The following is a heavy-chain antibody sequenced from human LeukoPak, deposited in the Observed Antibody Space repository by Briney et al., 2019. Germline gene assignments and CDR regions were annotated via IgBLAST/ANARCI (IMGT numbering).Heavy chain of an antibody. J-gene: IGHJ5*02. V-gene: IGHV4-59*01. CDR2: IYYSGST. Sequence: SETLSLTCTVSGGSINNYYWSWIRQPPGRGLEWIGYIYYSGSTNYNPSLKSRVTISVDTSKNQFSLRLSSVTAADTAVYYCARVDYGDYVVNHWGQGTLVTVSS. CDR3: ARVDYGDYVVNH. D-gene: IGHD4-17*01. CDR1: GGSINNYY.